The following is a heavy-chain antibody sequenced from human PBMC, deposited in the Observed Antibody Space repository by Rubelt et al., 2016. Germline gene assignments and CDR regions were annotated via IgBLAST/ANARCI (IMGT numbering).Heavy chain of an antibody. V-gene: IGHV3-74*01. J-gene: IGHJ5*02. D-gene: IGHD3-3*01. CDR2: INSDGSST. Sequence: KGLVWVSRINSDGSSTSYADSVKGRFTISRDNAKNTLYLQMNSLRAEDTAVYYCARSGFGFDPWGQGTLVTVSS. CDR3: ARSGFGFDP.